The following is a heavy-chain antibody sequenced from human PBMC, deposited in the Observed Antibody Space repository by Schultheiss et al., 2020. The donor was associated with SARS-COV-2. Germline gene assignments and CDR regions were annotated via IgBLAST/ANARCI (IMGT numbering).Heavy chain of an antibody. D-gene: IGHD2-15*01. CDR3: VRDRSWWTPYNCFDL. CDR2: INSDGSST. V-gene: IGHV3-74*01. CDR1: GFTVSSYY. Sequence: GGSLRLSCAASGFTVSSYYMSWVRQAPGKGLVWVSRINSDGSSTSYADSVKGRFTISRDNAKNTLYLQMNSLRAKDTAVYYCVRDRSWWTPYNCFDLWGRGTLVTVSS. J-gene: IGHJ5*02.